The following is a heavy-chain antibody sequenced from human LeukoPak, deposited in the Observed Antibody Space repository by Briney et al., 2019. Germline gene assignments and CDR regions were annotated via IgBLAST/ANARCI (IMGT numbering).Heavy chain of an antibody. CDR1: GFSFSSYN. D-gene: IGHD1-26*01. J-gene: IGHJ3*02. Sequence: GGSLRLSCAASGFSFSSYNMNWVRLAPGKGLEWVSSITSSSSYTFYADSVKGRFTISRDNAKNSLDLEMNSLRDEDTAVYYCTRSGRGGAFDIWGQGTTVTVSS. CDR2: ITSSSSYT. CDR3: TRSGRGGAFDI. V-gene: IGHV3-21*01.